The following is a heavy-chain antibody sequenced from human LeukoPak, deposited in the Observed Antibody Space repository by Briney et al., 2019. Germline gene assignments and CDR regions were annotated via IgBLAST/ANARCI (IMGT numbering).Heavy chain of an antibody. CDR1: GFTFSRHW. Sequence: GGSLRLFCAASGFTFSRHWMGWVRQAPGKGPEWVASIKQDGSQYYVDSVKGRFIISRDNAKNSLYLQMNSLRAEDTAVYSCARGPDYGDRLGFFDYWVQGTLVTVSS. CDR3: ARGPDYGDRLGFFDY. V-gene: IGHV3-7*01. D-gene: IGHD4-17*01. J-gene: IGHJ4*02. CDR2: IKQDGSQ.